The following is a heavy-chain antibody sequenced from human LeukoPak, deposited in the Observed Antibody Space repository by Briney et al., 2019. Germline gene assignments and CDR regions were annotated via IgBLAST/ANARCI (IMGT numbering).Heavy chain of an antibody. V-gene: IGHV4-59*01. CDR1: GGSISSYY. Sequence: PSETLSPTCTVSGGSISSYYWSWIRQSPGKGLECIGYIHYTGSTNYNPSLKSRVTISVETSKNQFSLKLKSVTAADTAVYYCARGGYYGSGNDFRFDPWGQGTLVTVSS. D-gene: IGHD3-10*01. CDR2: IHYTGST. J-gene: IGHJ5*02. CDR3: ARGGYYGSGNDFRFDP.